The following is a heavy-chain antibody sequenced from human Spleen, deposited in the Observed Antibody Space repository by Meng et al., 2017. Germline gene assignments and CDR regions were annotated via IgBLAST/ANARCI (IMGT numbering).Heavy chain of an antibody. Sequence: GESLKISCAASGFTFSSYAMSWVRQAPGKGLEWVSAISGSGGSTYYADSVKGRFTISRDNSKNTLYLQTNSLRAEDTAVYYCAIPGAAYYYDSSGYYSSPFDYWGQGTLVTVSS. J-gene: IGHJ4*02. V-gene: IGHV3-23*01. CDR3: AIPGAAYYYDSSGYYSSPFDY. CDR2: ISGSGGST. CDR1: GFTFSSYA. D-gene: IGHD3-22*01.